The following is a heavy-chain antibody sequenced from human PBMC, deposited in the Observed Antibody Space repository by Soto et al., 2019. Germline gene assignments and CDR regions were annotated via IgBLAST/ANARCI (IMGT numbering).Heavy chain of an antibody. D-gene: IGHD2-15*01. V-gene: IGHV1-69*01. CDR2: VIPIFGTP. Sequence: QVKLVQSGAEVKKPGSSVKVSCKAPGGTFSTYAISWVRQAPGQGLEWMGGVIPIFGTPKYAQKFQGRVTITAAEYTSTGYMELRSLRSEDTAVYYCARSQGGSSSLDIYYYFYYRVAVWGQGTTVTVTS. CDR3: ARSQGGSSSLDIYYYFYYRVAV. J-gene: IGHJ6*02. CDR1: GGTFSTYA.